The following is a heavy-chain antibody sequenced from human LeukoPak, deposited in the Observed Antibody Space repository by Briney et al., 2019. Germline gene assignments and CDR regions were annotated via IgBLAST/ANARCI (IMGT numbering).Heavy chain of an antibody. CDR1: GFTFSSYF. V-gene: IGHV4-34*01. D-gene: IGHD3-3*01. CDR2: INHSGST. CDR3: ARATYYDFWSVSRRGLDY. Sequence: GSLRLSCAASGFTFSSYFMSWVRQPPGKGLEWIGEINHSGSTNYNPSLKSRVTISVDTSKNQFSLKLSSVTAADTAVYYCARATYYDFWSVSRRGLDYWGQGTLVTVSS. J-gene: IGHJ4*02.